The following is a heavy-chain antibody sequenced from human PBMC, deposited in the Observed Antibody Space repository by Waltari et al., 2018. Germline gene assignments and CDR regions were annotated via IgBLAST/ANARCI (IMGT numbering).Heavy chain of an antibody. CDR2: IKKDGSEK. J-gene: IGHJ4*02. CDR3: TRGGRDSSWYWRD. CDR1: GLSFSNYW. D-gene: IGHD6-13*01. Sequence: EVQLVESGGGLAQPGGSLRLSCAASGLSFSNYWMTWVRQASGKGPEEVDNIKKDGSEKDYMDSVKGRFTISRDNAKNSLDLQMNNLRVEDTAVYYCTRGGRDSSWYWRDWGQGTLVTVSS. V-gene: IGHV3-7*01.